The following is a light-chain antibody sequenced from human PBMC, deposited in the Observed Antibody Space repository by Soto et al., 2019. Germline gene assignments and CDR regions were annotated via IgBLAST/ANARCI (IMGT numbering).Light chain of an antibody. J-gene: IGLJ1*01. CDR2: EGS. V-gene: IGLV2-23*01. CDR1: SSYVGSYNL. Sequence: QSALTQPASASGSPGQSITISCTGTSSYVGSYNLVSWYQKHPGKAPKLMIYEGSKRPSGVSNRFSGPKSGNTASLTISGLQAEDEADYYCCSYAGSSTYVFGSGTKLTVL. CDR3: CSYAGSSTYV.